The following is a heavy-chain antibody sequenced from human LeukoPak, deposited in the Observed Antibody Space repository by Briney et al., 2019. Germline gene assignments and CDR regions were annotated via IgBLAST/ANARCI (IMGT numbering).Heavy chain of an antibody. CDR2: ISGRGEAI. V-gene: IGHV3-23*01. J-gene: IGHJ4*02. D-gene: IGHD3-16*01. CDR3: AKYVPDY. CDR1: GFTFSSYG. Sequence: GGSLRLSCAASGFTFSSYGMSWVRQAPGKGLEWISYISGRGEAIFYADSVQGRFTISRDNSKNTLYLQMNSLRAEDTAVYYCAKYVPDYWGQGTLVTVSS.